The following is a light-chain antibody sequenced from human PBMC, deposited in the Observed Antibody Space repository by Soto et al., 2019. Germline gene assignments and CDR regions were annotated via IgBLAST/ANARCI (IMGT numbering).Light chain of an antibody. Sequence: DIQMTQSPSSLSASVGDRVTITCRASQSISNYLNWYQHKAGKAPKVLIYAASSLQRGVPSRFSGSGSGTDITLIISSLQPEDFATYYCQQSYSPLWTFGQGTKVEI. V-gene: IGKV1-39*01. CDR3: QQSYSPLWT. J-gene: IGKJ1*01. CDR1: QSISNY. CDR2: AAS.